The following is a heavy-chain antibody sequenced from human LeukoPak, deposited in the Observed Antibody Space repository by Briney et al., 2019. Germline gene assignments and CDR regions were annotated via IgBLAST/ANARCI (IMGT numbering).Heavy chain of an antibody. CDR2: ISYDGSNK. D-gene: IGHD2-2*01. V-gene: IGHV3-30-3*01. CDR3: ASAHCSSTSCYPDY. J-gene: IGHJ4*02. Sequence: PGGSLRLSCAASGFTFSSYAMHWVRQAPGKGLEWVAVISYDGSNKYYADSVKGRFTISRDNSKNTLYLQMNSLRAEDTVVYYCASAHCSSTSCYPDYWGQGTLVTVSS. CDR1: GFTFSSYA.